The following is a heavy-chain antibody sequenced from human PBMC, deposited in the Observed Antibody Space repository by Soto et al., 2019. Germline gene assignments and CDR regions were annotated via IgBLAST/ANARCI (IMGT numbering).Heavy chain of an antibody. Sequence: PGESLKISCKGSGYSFTIYWIGWVRQMPGKGLEWMGIIYPGDSDTRYSPSFQGQVTISADKSISTAYLQWSSLKASDTAMYYCAXLPHYYDSSGYLGRFDPWGPGTLVTVSS. V-gene: IGHV5-51*01. D-gene: IGHD3-22*01. CDR2: IYPGDSDT. CDR1: GYSFTIYW. J-gene: IGHJ5*02. CDR3: AXLPHYYDSSGYLGRFDP.